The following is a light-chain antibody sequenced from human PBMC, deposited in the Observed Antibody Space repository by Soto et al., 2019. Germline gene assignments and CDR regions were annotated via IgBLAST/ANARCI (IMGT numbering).Light chain of an antibody. J-gene: IGKJ4*01. Sequence: DIRVRPSRSTLCASIGDRVTMTWPASQSITTFLAWYQQKPGKAPQILIYDASKLEPGVPSRLSGGGSGTEFTLTISSLQPDDFATYYCQQYSTYPLPVGGGTKVDIK. CDR2: DAS. CDR1: QSITTF. V-gene: IGKV1-5*01. CDR3: QQYSTYPLP.